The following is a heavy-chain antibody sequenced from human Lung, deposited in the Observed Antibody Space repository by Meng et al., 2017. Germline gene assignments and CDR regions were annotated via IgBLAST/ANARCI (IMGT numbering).Heavy chain of an antibody. CDR2: INHSGST. V-gene: IGHV4-34*01. D-gene: IGHD4-11*01. J-gene: IGHJ4*02. Sequence: QWHLNESGAELFKPSDTRSLTCVSSVGSFSDYYWSWIRQPPGKGLEWIGEINHSGSTNYNPSLESRATISVDTSQNNLSLKLSSVTAADSAVYYCARGPTTMAHDFDYWGQGTLVTVSS. CDR1: VGSFSDYY. CDR3: ARGPTTMAHDFDY.